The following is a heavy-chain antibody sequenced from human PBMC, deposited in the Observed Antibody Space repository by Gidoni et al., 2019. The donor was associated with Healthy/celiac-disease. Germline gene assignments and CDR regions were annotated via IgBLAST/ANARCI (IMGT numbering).Heavy chain of an antibody. CDR2: IWYDGSNK. CDR3: ARDMSPAPRINLYCSSTSCSLDY. J-gene: IGHJ4*02. CDR1: GFTFCSYG. Sequence: QVQLVESGGGVVQPGRSLRLSCAAPGFTFCSYGMHWVCQAPGKGLEWVAVIWYDGSNKYYADSVKGRFTITRDNSKNTLYLQMNSLRAEDTAVYYCARDMSPAPRINLYCSSTSCSLDYWGQGTLVTVSS. V-gene: IGHV3-33*01. D-gene: IGHD2-2*01.